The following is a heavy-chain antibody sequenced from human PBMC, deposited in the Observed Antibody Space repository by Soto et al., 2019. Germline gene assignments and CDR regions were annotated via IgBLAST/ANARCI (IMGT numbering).Heavy chain of an antibody. J-gene: IGHJ6*02. V-gene: IGHV4-31*03. CDR3: ARTSSEGDSYGMDV. D-gene: IGHD6-6*01. Sequence: PSETLSLTCTVSGGSISSGGYYWSWIRQHPGKGLEWIGYIYYSGSTYYNPSLKSRVTISVDTSKNQFSLKLSSVTAADTAVYYCARTSSEGDSYGMDVWGQGTTVTV. CDR2: IYYSGST. CDR1: GGSISSGGYY.